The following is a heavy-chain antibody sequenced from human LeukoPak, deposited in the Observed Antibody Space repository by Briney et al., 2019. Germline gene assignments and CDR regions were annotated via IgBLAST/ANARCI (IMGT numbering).Heavy chain of an antibody. J-gene: IGHJ2*01. V-gene: IGHV4-4*09. D-gene: IGHD6-19*01. CDR3: ARFYSGPSGWFVLWYFDL. Sequence: PSETLSLTCTVSGGSISSYYWSWIRQPPGKGLEWIGYIYNSENTNYNSSLKSRVTMSVDTSKNRFFLKLSSLTAADTAVYYCARFYSGPSGWFVLWYFDLWGRGTLVTVSS. CDR1: GGSISSYY. CDR2: IYNSENT.